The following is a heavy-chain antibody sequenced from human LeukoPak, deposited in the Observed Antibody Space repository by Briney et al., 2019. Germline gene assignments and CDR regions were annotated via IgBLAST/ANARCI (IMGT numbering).Heavy chain of an antibody. CDR2: ISGSGGST. CDR3: ARTLYQPYYMDV. J-gene: IGHJ6*03. D-gene: IGHD2-2*01. Sequence: GGSLRLSCAASGFTFSSYAMSWVRQAPGKGLEWVSAISGSGGSTYYADSVKGRFTISRDNAKNSLYLQMNSLRAEDTAMYYCARTLYQPYYMDVWGKGTTVTVSS. V-gene: IGHV3-23*01. CDR1: GFTFSSYA.